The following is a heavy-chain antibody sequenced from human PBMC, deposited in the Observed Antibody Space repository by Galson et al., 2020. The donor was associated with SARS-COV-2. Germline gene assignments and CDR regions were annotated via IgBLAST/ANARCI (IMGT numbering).Heavy chain of an antibody. CDR3: ARGRTTGTTSRYHYYYGMDV. V-gene: IGHV4-34*01. J-gene: IGHJ6*02. CDR1: GDSFSRFF. D-gene: IGHD1-1*01. CDR2: IDESGST. Sequence: ETSETLSLTCAVHGDSFSRFFWQWIRQPPDKGLEWIGEIDESGSTNFNPSLKSRVTMSVDTSRNHFSLKMTSVGAADTAVYYCARGRTTGTTSRYHYYYGMDVWGQGASVTVSS.